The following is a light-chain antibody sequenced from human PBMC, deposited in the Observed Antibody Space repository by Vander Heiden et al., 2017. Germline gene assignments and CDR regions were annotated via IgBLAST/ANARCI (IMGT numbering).Light chain of an antibody. CDR1: SSNIGRNS. CDR3: AVWDDVLSGAV. Sequence: QSVLTQPPSASGTPGQRVTLSCSGSSSNIGRNSVYWYQQLPGMAPKLLIYGSDQRPSGVPDRLSGSKSGTSASLAISGLRSDDEGDYYYAVWDDVLSGAVFGGGTKLTVL. V-gene: IGLV1-47*01. CDR2: GSD. J-gene: IGLJ2*01.